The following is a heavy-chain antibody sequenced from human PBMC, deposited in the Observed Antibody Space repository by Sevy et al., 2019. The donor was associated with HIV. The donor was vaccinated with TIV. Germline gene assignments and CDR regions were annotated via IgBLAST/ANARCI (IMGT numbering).Heavy chain of an antibody. Sequence: GGSLRLSCAASGFTCSADWMNWVRQAPGKGLEWVANIKSDGSDKHYVDSVEGRFTISRDNAKNSLYLQMNSLRVEDTAVYYCAQETVGRFDSWGQGTLVTVSS. D-gene: IGHD3-16*01. CDR3: AQETVGRFDS. CDR2: IKSDGSDK. J-gene: IGHJ4*02. V-gene: IGHV3-7*01. CDR1: GFTCSADW.